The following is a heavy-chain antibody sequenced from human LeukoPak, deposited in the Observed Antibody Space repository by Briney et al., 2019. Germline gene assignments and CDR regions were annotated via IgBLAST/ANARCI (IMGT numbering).Heavy chain of an antibody. D-gene: IGHD6-19*01. V-gene: IGHV3-23*01. Sequence: GGSLRLSCAASGFTFSTYAMSWVRQAPGKGLEWVSAISGGGDNTYYADSVKGRFTISRDNSKNTLYLQMNSLRAEDTAIYYCAKRDSSGWFYFDYWGQGTLVTVSS. J-gene: IGHJ4*02. CDR2: ISGGGDNT. CDR1: GFTFSTYA. CDR3: AKRDSSGWFYFDY.